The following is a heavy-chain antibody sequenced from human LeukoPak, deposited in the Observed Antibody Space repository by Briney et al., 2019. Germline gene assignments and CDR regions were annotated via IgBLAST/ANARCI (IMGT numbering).Heavy chain of an antibody. V-gene: IGHV4-59*08. D-gene: IGHD6-19*01. CDR3: ARGGGWLALDY. CDR1: GGSINSYY. Sequence: SETLSLTCTVSGGSINSYYWSWIRQPPGKGLQWIGCIHYSGSTNYNPSLKSRVTISVDTSKNQFSLKLSSVTAADTAVYYCARGGGWLALDYWGQGTLVTVSS. J-gene: IGHJ4*02. CDR2: IHYSGST.